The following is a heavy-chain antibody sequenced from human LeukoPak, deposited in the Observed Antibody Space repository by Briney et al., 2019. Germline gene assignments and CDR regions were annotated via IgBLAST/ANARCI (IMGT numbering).Heavy chain of an antibody. D-gene: IGHD3-22*01. CDR1: GFTFSSYW. CDR2: IKQDGSEK. Sequence: GGSLRLSCAASGFTFSSYWMSWVRQAPGKGLEWVANIKQDGSEKYYVDSVKGRFTISRDNSKNTLYLQMNSLRAEDTAVYYCARDRGIVLAFDIWGQGTMVTVSS. CDR3: ARDRGIVLAFDI. V-gene: IGHV3-7*01. J-gene: IGHJ3*02.